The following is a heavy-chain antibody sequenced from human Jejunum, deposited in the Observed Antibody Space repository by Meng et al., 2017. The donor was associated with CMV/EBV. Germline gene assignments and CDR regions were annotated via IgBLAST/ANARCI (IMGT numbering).Heavy chain of an antibody. Sequence: SLTCTVYGGSLSGFFWAYPRQPPGKGLGWSGEINHSGNTYYNPSLKSRLTMSLDTSKNQFFLNLSSVTAADTAVYYCGRGDNYFPETWGQGALVTVSS. J-gene: IGHJ5*02. CDR3: GRGDNYFPET. CDR2: INHSGNT. CDR1: GGSLSGFF. D-gene: IGHD1-14*01. V-gene: IGHV4-34*01.